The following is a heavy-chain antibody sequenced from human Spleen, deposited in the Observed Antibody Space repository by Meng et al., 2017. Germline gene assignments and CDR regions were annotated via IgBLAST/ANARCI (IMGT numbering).Heavy chain of an antibody. D-gene: IGHD3-10*01. CDR3: ARGRHIVRGAINYYYYGMDV. J-gene: IGHJ6*02. V-gene: IGHV4-34*01. Sequence: SETLSLTCVVSGGSFSDYYWSWIRQPPGKGLEWIGEINHSGSTNYNPSLESRATISVDTSQNNLSLKLSSVTAADSAVYYCARGRHIVRGAINYYYYGMDVWGQGTTVTVSS. CDR1: GGSFSDYY. CDR2: INHSGST.